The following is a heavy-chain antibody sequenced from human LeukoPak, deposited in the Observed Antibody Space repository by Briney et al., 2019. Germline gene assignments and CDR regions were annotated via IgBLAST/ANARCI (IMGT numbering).Heavy chain of an antibody. J-gene: IGHJ5*02. D-gene: IGHD2-8*01. CDR3: ARVSVGYCTNGVCPNWFDP. CDR1: GYTFTTSG. V-gene: IGHV1-18*01. CDR2: ISAYNGNT. Sequence: ASVKVSCKASGYTFTTSGISWVRQAPGQGLEWMGWISAYNGNTNYAQKLQGRVTMTTDTPTNTAYMELRSLRSDDTAVYYCARVSVGYCTNGVCPNWFDPWGQGTLVTLSS.